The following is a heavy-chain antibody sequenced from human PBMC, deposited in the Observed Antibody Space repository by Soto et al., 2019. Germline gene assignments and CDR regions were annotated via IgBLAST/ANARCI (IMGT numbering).Heavy chain of an antibody. CDR2: IYYSGST. V-gene: IGHV4-59*08. CDR1: GGSISSYY. J-gene: IGHJ6*03. D-gene: IGHD2-15*01. Sequence: PSETLSLTCTVSGGSISSYYWSWIRQPPGKGLEWIGYIYYSGSTNYNPSLKSRVTISVDTSKNQFSLKLSSVTAADTAVYYCARLGCSGGSSYSYYYYYYMDVWGKGTTVTVSS. CDR3: ARLGCSGGSSYSYYYYYYMDV.